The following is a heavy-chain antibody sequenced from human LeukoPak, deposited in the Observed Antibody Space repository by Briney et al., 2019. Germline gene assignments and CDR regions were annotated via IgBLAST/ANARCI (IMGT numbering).Heavy chain of an antibody. Sequence: ASVKVSCKASGGTFSSYAISGVRQAPGQGLEWMGRIIPILGIANYAQKFQGRVTITADKSTSTAYMELSSLRSEDTAVYYCARDSSEQYYYDSSGYYRGNWFDPWGQGTLVTVSS. J-gene: IGHJ5*02. D-gene: IGHD3-22*01. CDR3: ARDSSEQYYYDSSGYYRGNWFDP. V-gene: IGHV1-69*04. CDR1: GGTFSSYA. CDR2: IIPILGIA.